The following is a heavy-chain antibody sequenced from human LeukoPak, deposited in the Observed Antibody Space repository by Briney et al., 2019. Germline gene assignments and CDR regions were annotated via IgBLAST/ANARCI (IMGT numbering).Heavy chain of an antibody. V-gene: IGHV4-59*01. CDR2: VYYSGST. J-gene: IGHJ4*02. D-gene: IGHD3-22*01. CDR3: ARRGHYYDTNGYYYFDY. Sequence: SETLSLTCTVSGGSMSSYYWSWIRQSPGKGLEWIGSVYYSGSTNYSPSLKSRVTISVDTSKNQFSLTLISVTAADTAMYYCARRGHYYDTNGYYYFDYWGQGTLVTVSS. CDR1: GGSMSSYY.